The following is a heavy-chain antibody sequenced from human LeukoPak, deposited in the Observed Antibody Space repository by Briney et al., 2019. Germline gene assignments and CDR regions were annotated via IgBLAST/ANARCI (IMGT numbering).Heavy chain of an antibody. D-gene: IGHD3-10*01. CDR1: GGSFSGYY. V-gene: IGHV4-34*01. CDR2: INHSGST. Sequence: PSETLSLTCAVYGGSFSGYYWSWIRQPPGKGLEWIGEINHSGSTNYNPSLKSRVTISVDTSKNQFSLKLSSVTAADTAVYYCAGSPHPPPDVLWFGELSPRWYYYYGMDVWGQGTTVTVSS. J-gene: IGHJ6*02. CDR3: AGSPHPPPDVLWFGELSPRWYYYYGMDV.